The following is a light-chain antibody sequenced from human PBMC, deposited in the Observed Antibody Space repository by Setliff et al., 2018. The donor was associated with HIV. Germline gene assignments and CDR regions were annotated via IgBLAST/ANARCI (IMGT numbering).Light chain of an antibody. Sequence: QSALAQPASVSGSPGQSITISCTGTSSDVGGYTYVSWYQQHSGKAPKLMIYDVTERPSGFSNRFSGSKSGNTASLTISGFQAEDEADYYCTSYTSSNIYVFGTGTKVTVL. V-gene: IGLV2-14*03. CDR2: DVT. J-gene: IGLJ1*01. CDR3: TSYTSSNIYV. CDR1: SSDVGGYTY.